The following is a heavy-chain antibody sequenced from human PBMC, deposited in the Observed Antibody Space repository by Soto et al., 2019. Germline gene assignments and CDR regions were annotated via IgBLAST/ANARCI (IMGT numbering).Heavy chain of an antibody. CDR3: AKYFGRGLFYFSGCSCYHRRLNY. CDR2: ISDSGDTT. Sequence: GGSLRLSCAASGFTFNNFAMSWVRQAPGKGLEWVSTISDSGDTTYYADSVKGRFTISRDNSKNTLYLQMNSLRAEDTAVYYCAKYFGRGLFYFSGCSCYHRRLNYWGQGTLVTVSS. D-gene: IGHD2-15*01. CDR1: GFTFNNFA. J-gene: IGHJ4*02. V-gene: IGHV3-23*01.